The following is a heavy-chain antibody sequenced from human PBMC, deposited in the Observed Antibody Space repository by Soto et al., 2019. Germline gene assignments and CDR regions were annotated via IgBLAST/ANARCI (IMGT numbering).Heavy chain of an antibody. CDR2: IHYSGTT. J-gene: IGHJ4*02. CDR3: AAGEASSRNLAPYYLDF. V-gene: IGHV4-59*01. CDR1: GGSMRNYF. Sequence: SETLSLTCTVSGGSMRNYFWTWIRQPPGKGLEWIGHIHYSGTTSFFPSYNPSLRSRVTISEDTSKNQFSLKLLSVTTADTAVYFCAAGEASSRNLAPYYLDFWGQGTLVTVSS. D-gene: IGHD6-13*01.